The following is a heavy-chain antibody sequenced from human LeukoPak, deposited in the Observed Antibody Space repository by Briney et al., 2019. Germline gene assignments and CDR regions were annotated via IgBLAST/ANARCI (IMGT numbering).Heavy chain of an antibody. V-gene: IGHV3-48*01. CDR2: ISSGSSTI. CDR3: ARGRTSPAEY. CDR1: GFTFSSYG. J-gene: IGHJ4*02. D-gene: IGHD1-14*01. Sequence: GGSLRLSCAASGFTFSSYGMNWVRQAPGKGLEWVSYISSGSSTIYFADSVRGRFTISRDNAKNLLYLQMNSLRAEDTAVYYCARGRTSPAEYWGQGTLVTVSS.